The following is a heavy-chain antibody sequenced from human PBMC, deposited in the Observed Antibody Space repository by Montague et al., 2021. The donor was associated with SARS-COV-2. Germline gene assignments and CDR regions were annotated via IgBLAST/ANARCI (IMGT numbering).Heavy chain of an antibody. CDR3: ARVGRQQLVRLSGMDV. J-gene: IGHJ6*02. D-gene: IGHD6-13*01. V-gene: IGHV4-39*07. CDR1: GGSISSSSYN. CDR2: IYYSGST. Sequence: SETLSLTCTVSGGSISSSSYNWGWTRQPPGKGLEWIGSIYYSGSTYYNPSLKSRVTISVDTSKNQFSLKLSSVTAADTAVYYCARVGRQQLVRLSGMDVWGQGTTVTVSS.